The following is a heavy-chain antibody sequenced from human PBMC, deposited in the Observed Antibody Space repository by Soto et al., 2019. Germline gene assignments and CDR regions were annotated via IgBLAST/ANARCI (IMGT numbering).Heavy chain of an antibody. CDR3: ARGRYGDF. CDR1: GYTFTSYG. CDR2: ISAHNGNT. V-gene: IGHV1-18*01. Sequence: QVNLVQSGAEEKKPGASVKVSCKASGYTFTSYGITWVRKAPGQGLEWRGWISAHNGNTDYAQKLQGRGIVTRDTSTSTAYMELRSLISDATAVYYCARGRYGDFWGQGALVNVSS. J-gene: IGHJ4*02. D-gene: IGHD1-1*01.